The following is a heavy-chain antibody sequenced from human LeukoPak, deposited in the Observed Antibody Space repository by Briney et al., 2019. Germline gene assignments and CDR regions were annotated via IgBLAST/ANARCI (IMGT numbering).Heavy chain of an antibody. Sequence: ASVKVSCKASGYTFTSYYMHWVRQAPGQGLEWMGIINPSGGSTSYAQKFQGRVTVTRDTSTSTVYMELSSLRSEDTAVYYCARDGDYDILTGYYGSKATFDYWGQGALVTVSS. V-gene: IGHV1-46*01. D-gene: IGHD3-9*01. CDR2: INPSGGST. J-gene: IGHJ4*02. CDR1: GYTFTSYY. CDR3: ARDGDYDILTGYYGSKATFDY.